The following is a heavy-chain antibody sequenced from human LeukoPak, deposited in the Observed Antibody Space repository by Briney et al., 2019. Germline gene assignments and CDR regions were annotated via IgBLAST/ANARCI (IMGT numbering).Heavy chain of an antibody. V-gene: IGHV3-66*01. CDR1: GFSVNNLY. J-gene: IGHJ4*02. D-gene: IGHD5-18*01. CDR3: ARDGEYSYGYGFDY. Sequence: GGSLRLSCAASGFSVNNLYMSWVRQAPGKGLEWVSVIYSGDRTYYADSVKGSFTISRDTSKNTVYLQMNSLRPEETAAYYCARDGEYSYGYGFDYWGQGTLVTVSS. CDR2: IYSGDRT.